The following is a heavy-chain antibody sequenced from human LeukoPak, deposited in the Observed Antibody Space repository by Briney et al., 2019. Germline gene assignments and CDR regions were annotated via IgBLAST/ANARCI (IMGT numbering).Heavy chain of an antibody. J-gene: IGHJ5*02. V-gene: IGHV1-69*13. CDR2: IIPIFGTA. Sequence: SVKVSCKASGGTFSSYAISWVRQAPGQGLEWMGGIIPIFGTANYAQKFQGRVTITAGESTSTAYMELSSLRSEDTAVYYCASNIVATIGNWFDPWGQGTLVTVSS. CDR3: ASNIVATIGNWFDP. D-gene: IGHD5-12*01. CDR1: GGTFSSYA.